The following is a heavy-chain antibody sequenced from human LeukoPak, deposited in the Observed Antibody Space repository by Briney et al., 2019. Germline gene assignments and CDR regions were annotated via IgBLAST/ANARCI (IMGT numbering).Heavy chain of an antibody. CDR1: GSTFSDYN. Sequence: GGSLRLSCAASGSTFSDYNMHWIRQAPGKGLEWISYISSRGGTIFYADSVKGRFTISRDNAENSLFLQLNSLRPEDTAVYYCARDGIRSFGLITKHDYWGQGTLVTVSS. J-gene: IGHJ4*02. V-gene: IGHV3-11*04. D-gene: IGHD3-3*01. CDR2: ISSRGGTI. CDR3: ARDGIRSFGLITKHDY.